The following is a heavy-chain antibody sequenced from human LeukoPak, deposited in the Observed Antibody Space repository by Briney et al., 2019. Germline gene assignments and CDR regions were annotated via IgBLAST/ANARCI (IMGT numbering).Heavy chain of an antibody. CDR1: GFTFRNYN. Sequence: KPGGSLRLSCAASGFTFRNYNMNWVRQAPGKGLEWVSSISESSSFIQYADSLKGRFAISRDSAKNSLYLQMNSLRAEDTAVYYCARQRGYCSSGVCRGWFDPWGQGTLVTVSS. V-gene: IGHV3-21*01. CDR3: ARQRGYCSSGVCRGWFDP. J-gene: IGHJ5*02. CDR2: ISESSSFI. D-gene: IGHD2-8*01.